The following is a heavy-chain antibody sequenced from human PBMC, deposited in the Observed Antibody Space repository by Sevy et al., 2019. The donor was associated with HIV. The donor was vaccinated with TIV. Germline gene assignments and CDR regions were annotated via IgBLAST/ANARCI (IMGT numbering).Heavy chain of an antibody. CDR1: GFTFNDYN. CDR2: ISTSTSTTTI. J-gene: IGHJ5*02. Sequence: GGSLRLSCAASGFTFNDYNLSWIRQAPGKGLEWVSYISTSTSTTTIYYADSVKGRFTISRDNAKNSIYLQMNSLRVDDTAVYYCARAAGWFDACGQGTLVTVSS. CDR3: ARAAGWFDA. V-gene: IGHV3-11*01.